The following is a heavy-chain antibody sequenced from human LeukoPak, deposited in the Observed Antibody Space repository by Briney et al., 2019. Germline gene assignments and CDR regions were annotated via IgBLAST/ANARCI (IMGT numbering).Heavy chain of an antibody. D-gene: IGHD1-26*01. CDR3: AREKWGGHYMEV. V-gene: IGHV4-59*01. J-gene: IGHJ6*03. CDR1: GGSINNYY. Sequence: KPSETLSLTRSVSGGSINNYYWTWIRQPPGKGLEWIGYIYYSGSTNYNPSLKNRVTISVDTSNNQFSLKLTSLTAADTAVYYCAREKWGGHYMEVWGKGTTVTVSS. CDR2: IYYSGST.